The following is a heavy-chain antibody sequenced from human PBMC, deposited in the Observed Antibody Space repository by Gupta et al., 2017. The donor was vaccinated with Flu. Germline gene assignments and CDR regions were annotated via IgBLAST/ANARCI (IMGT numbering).Heavy chain of an antibody. CDR3: AKSKYTSGWYDY. CDR2: ISSSGAVT. Sequence: EVQLLESGGGLVQPGGSLRLSCAASGFTFNRHDMTWVRQAPGKGLQWLAGISSSGAVTDYADSIRGRFTISRDNSKNTVYFQLTGLRAEDSALYYCAKSKYTSGWYDYWGRGTLVTVSS. CDR1: GFTFNRHD. V-gene: IGHV3-23*01. J-gene: IGHJ4*02. D-gene: IGHD6-19*01.